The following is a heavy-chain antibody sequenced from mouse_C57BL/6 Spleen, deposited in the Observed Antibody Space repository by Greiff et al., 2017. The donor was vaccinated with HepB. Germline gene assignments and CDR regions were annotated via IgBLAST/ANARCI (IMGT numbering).Heavy chain of an antibody. CDR1: GYTFTSYW. J-gene: IGHJ1*03. CDR2: IDPSDSET. Sequence: QVQLQQPGAELVRPGSSVKLSCKASGYTFTSYWMHWVKQRPIQGLEWIGNIDPSDSETHYNQKFKDKATLTVDKSSSTAYMQLSSLTSEDSAVYYGARGGGNYAYFDVWGTGTTVTVSS. V-gene: IGHV1-52*01. D-gene: IGHD2-1*01. CDR3: ARGGGNYAYFDV.